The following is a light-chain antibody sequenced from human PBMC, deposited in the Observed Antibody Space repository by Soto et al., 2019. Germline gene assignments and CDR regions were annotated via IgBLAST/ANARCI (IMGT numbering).Light chain of an antibody. CDR2: SAT. CDR1: QSISSY. J-gene: IGKJ2*01. CDR3: QQSYSTMYT. Sequence: DIPMTQSPSSLAASVGDRVTITCRASQSISSYLNWYQHKTGKAPKLLIYSATSLQSGVPSRFSGSGSGTDFTLTISSLQPEDFATYYCQQSYSTMYTFGQGTKLEIK. V-gene: IGKV1-39*01.